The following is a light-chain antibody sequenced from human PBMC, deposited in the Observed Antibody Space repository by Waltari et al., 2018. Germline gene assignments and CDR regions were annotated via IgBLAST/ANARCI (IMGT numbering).Light chain of an antibody. Sequence: DIVLTQSPDSLAVSLGERATINCQSSQSVLYSSNNKQYLAWYQQKPGQPPKLLIYLTSTRESGIPDRFSGSGTETDFTLTISSLQAEDVAVYYGQQYYSTPRTFGQGTKVEIK. J-gene: IGKJ1*01. CDR2: LTS. V-gene: IGKV4-1*01. CDR1: QSVLYSSNNKQY. CDR3: QQYYSTPRT.